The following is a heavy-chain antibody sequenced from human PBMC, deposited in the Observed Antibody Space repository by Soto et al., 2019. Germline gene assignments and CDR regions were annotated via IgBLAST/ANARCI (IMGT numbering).Heavy chain of an antibody. CDR3: ARLRRVKYYYYYYGMDV. CDR2: IKQDGSEK. Sequence: EVQLVESGGGLVQPGGSLRLSCAASGFTFSSYWMSWVRQAPGKGLEWVANIKQDGSEKYYVDSVKGRFTISIDNAKNSLYLQMNSLRAEDTAVYYCARLRRVKYYYYYYGMDVWGQGTTVTVSS. V-gene: IGHV3-7*03. J-gene: IGHJ6*02. CDR1: GFTFSSYW.